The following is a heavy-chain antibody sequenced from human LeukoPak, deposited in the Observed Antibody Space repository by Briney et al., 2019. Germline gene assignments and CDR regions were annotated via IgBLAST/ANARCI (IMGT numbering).Heavy chain of an antibody. V-gene: IGHV3-23*01. CDR2: IGSSGATT. J-gene: IGHJ4*02. CDR3: VKDRPTWPIDY. Sequence: GGSLRLSCAASGFTFTSYSMSWVRQAPGKGLEWVSSIGSSGATTYYADSVKGRFTISRDNSKNTLYLQMDSLRDEDTAVYYCVKDRPTWPIDYWGQGTLVTVSS. D-gene: IGHD5-12*01. CDR1: GFTFTSYS.